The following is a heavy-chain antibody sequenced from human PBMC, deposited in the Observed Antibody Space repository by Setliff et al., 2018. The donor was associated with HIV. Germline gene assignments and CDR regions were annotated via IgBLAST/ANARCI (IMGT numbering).Heavy chain of an antibody. J-gene: IGHJ4*02. CDR3: ARAGAHYYDGSGYKIFTHFDS. Sequence: ASVKVSCKASGYSLNKYGMNWVRQAPGQGLEWMGWIDTNTGKPTYVQGTTGRFVFSLDTSVNATYLQITALKTEDTAVYYCARAGAHYYDGSGYKIFTHFDSWGQGTLVTVSS. CDR1: GYSLNKYG. D-gene: IGHD3-22*01. CDR2: IDTNTGKP. V-gene: IGHV7-4-1*02.